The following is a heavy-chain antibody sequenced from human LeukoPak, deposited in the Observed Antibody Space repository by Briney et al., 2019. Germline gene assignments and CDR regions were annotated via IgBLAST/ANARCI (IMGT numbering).Heavy chain of an antibody. CDR3: ARGRELVVDAFDI. V-gene: IGHV1-69*13. D-gene: IGHD1-26*01. CDR2: IIPIFGTA. CDR1: GGTFSSYA. Sequence: SVKVSCKASGGTFSSYAISWVRQAPGQGPEWMGGIIPIFGTANYAQKFQGRVTITADESTSTAYMELSSLRSEDTAVYYCARGRELVVDAFDIWGQGTMVTVSS. J-gene: IGHJ3*02.